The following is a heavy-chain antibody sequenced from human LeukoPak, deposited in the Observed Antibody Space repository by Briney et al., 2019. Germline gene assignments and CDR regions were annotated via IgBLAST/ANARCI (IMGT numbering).Heavy chain of an antibody. V-gene: IGHV4-39*07. CDR3: ARIPHQVGNFFFDY. CDR2: IYYSGST. Sequence: SETLSLTCTVSGGSISSSSYYWGWIRQPPGKGLEWIGSIYYSGSTYYNPSLKSRVTISVDTSKNQFSLKLSSVTAADTAVYYCARIPHQVGNFFFDYWGQGTLVTVSS. D-gene: IGHD7-27*01. CDR1: GGSISSSSYY. J-gene: IGHJ4*02.